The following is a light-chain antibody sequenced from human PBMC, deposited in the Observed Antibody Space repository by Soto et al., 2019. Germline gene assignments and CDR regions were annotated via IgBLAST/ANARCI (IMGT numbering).Light chain of an antibody. Sequence: QSALTQPRSVSGSPGQSVTISCTGTISDVGAYNYVSWYQQHPGKAPKLMTYDVSKRPSGVPDRFSGSKSGNTASLTISGLQAEDEADYYCCSYADNYSYVFGTGTKVTVL. CDR1: ISDVGAYNY. CDR3: CSYADNYSYV. J-gene: IGLJ1*01. CDR2: DVS. V-gene: IGLV2-11*01.